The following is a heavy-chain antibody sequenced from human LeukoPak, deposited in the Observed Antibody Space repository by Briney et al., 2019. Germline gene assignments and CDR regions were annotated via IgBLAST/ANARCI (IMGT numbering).Heavy chain of an antibody. J-gene: IGHJ4*02. D-gene: IGHD6-13*01. CDR2: IYYSGST. CDR3: ARGVSSSRSPDY. CDR1: GGSVSSGSYY. Sequence: SETLSLTCTVSGGSVSSGSYYWSWIRQPPGKGLEWIGYIYYSGSTNYNPSLKSRVTISVDTSKNQFSLKLSSVTAADTAVYYCARGVSSSRSPDYWGQGTLVTVSS. V-gene: IGHV4-61*01.